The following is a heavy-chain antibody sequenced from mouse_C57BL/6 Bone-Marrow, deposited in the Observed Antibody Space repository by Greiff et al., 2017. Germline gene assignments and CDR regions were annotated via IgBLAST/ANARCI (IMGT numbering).Heavy chain of an antibody. CDR3: ARRALYGSSYVWYFDV. CDR2: IWTGGGT. V-gene: IGHV2-9-1*01. D-gene: IGHD1-1*01. CDR1: GFSLTSYA. J-gene: IGHJ1*03. Sequence: VQLVESGPGLVAPSQSLSITCTVSGFSLTSYAISWVRQPPGKGLEWLGVIWTGGGTNYNSDLKSRLSISKDNSKSQVFLKMNSLQTDDTARYXCARRALYGSSYVWYFDVWGTGTTVTVSS.